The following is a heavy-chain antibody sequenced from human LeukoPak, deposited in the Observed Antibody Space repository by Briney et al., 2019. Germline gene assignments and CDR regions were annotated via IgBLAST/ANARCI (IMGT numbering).Heavy chain of an antibody. V-gene: IGHV4-59*11. CDR2: IYYSGST. Sequence: SETLSLTCSVSGGSISSHYWSWIRQPPGKQLEWIGYIYYSGSTNYNPSLKSRVTISVDTSKKQFSLKLSSVTAADTAVYYCARDRLAAAFDYWGQGTLVTVSS. CDR3: ARDRLAAAFDY. J-gene: IGHJ4*02. D-gene: IGHD6-13*01. CDR1: GGSISSHY.